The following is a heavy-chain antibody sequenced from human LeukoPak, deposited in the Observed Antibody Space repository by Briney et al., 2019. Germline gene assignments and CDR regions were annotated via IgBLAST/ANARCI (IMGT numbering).Heavy chain of an antibody. D-gene: IGHD3-16*01. CDR2: IYSGGST. V-gene: IGHV3-53*01. CDR1: GFTVSSNY. Sequence: GGSLRLSCAASGFTVSSNYMSWVRQAPGKGLEWVSVIYSGGSTYYADSVKGRFTISRDNSKNTLYLQMNSLRAEDTAVYYCARDGAGRRFFDYWGQGTLFTVSS. J-gene: IGHJ4*02. CDR3: ARDGAGRRFFDY.